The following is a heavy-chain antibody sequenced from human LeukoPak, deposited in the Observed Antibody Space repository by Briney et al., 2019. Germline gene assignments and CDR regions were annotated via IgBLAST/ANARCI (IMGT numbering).Heavy chain of an antibody. Sequence: GGSLRLSCAACGFTFNNCAMSLVRQAPGKGLGWVAGISGSGGATYYADSVKDRFTISRDNLKNTLYLQMSSLRAEDTALYYCVRGQWLVTSSFDYWGQGTLVTVSS. CDR1: GFTFNNCA. V-gene: IGHV3-23*01. J-gene: IGHJ4*02. CDR3: VRGQWLVTSSFDY. CDR2: ISGSGGAT. D-gene: IGHD6-19*01.